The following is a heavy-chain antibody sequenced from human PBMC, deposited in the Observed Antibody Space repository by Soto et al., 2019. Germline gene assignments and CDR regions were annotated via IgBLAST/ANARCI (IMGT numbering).Heavy chain of an antibody. CDR2: ISGSGGRI. J-gene: IGHJ4*02. V-gene: IGHV3-23*01. CDR3: AKPNLYCSSTSCYDY. CDR1: EFTCSIYA. Sequence: RLSCAASEFTCSIYAMSCVRQAPRKGLEWVSVISGSGGRINYADSVKGRFTISRDNSKNTLYLQMNSLRGEDTAIYYCAKPNLYCSSTSCYDYWGQGTLVTVT. D-gene: IGHD2-2*01.